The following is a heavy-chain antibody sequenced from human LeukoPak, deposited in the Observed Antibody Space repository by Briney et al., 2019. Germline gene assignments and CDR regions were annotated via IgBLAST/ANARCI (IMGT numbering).Heavy chain of an antibody. J-gene: IGHJ4*02. CDR3: ARDPTYYYGSGNYKDLDY. D-gene: IGHD3-10*01. Sequence: GGSLRLSCAASGFTFSSYGMHWVRQAPGKGLEWVAFIRYDGSNKYYADSVKGRFTISRDNSKNTLYLQMNSLRAEDTAVYYCARDPTYYYGSGNYKDLDYWGQGTLVTVSS. V-gene: IGHV3-30*02. CDR2: IRYDGSNK. CDR1: GFTFSSYG.